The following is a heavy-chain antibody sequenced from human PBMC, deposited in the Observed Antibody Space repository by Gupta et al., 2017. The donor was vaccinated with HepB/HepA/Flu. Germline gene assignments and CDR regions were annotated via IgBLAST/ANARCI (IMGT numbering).Heavy chain of an antibody. V-gene: IGHV1-69*06. J-gene: IGHJ1*01. Sequence: QVQLVQSGPEVTKPGSSVKVSCKASGATFSRYAISWVRQAPGQGLEWMGGIIPIFGTANYAQKFQGRVTITADKSTSTAYRELSSLRSEDTAVYYCARERGSSPLVGYFQHWGQGTLVTVSS. CDR3: ARERGSSPLVGYFQH. CDR2: IIPIFGTA. D-gene: IGHD6-13*01. CDR1: GATFSRYA.